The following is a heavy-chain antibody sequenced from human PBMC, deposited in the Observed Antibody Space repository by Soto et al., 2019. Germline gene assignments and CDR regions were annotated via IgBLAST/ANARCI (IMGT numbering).Heavy chain of an antibody. Sequence: SETLSLTCTVSGGSISSGGYYWSWIRQHPGKGLEWIGYIYYSGSTYYNPSLNSRVTISVDTSKNQFSLKVNSVTAEDTAVYYCSRDASSRPASFWGKGSLVPVSS. CDR3: SRDASSRPASF. CDR1: GGSISSGGYY. J-gene: IGHJ4*02. CDR2: IYYSGST. V-gene: IGHV4-31*03. D-gene: IGHD6-6*01.